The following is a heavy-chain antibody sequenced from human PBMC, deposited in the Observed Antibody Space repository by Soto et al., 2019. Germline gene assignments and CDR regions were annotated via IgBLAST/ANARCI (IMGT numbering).Heavy chain of an antibody. D-gene: IGHD3-22*01. CDR2: IYPGDSDT. Sequence: PGESLKISCKASGYSFTSYWIGWVRQTPEKGLEWMGIIYPGDSDTRYSPSFQGQVTISADKSISTAYLQWSSLKASDTAMYYCARLGFYYYDSSGYHSLDYYYGMDVWGQGTTVTVSS. CDR1: GYSFTSYW. CDR3: ARLGFYYYDSSGYHSLDYYYGMDV. V-gene: IGHV5-51*01. J-gene: IGHJ6*02.